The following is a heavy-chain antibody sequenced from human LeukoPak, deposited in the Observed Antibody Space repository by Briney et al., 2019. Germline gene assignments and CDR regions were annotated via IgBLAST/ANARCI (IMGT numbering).Heavy chain of an antibody. CDR3: ARDFWDDFEYFDL. CDR2: ISGSGDST. CDR1: GFTFTSHA. Sequence: GGSLRLSCAASGFTFTSHAVSWVRQAPGKGLKWTSAISGSGDSTYYADSVKGRFTISRDNSRNTVYLQMNSLRAEDTAIYYCARDFWDDFEYFDLWGRGTLVTVSS. J-gene: IGHJ2*01. V-gene: IGHV3-23*01. D-gene: IGHD3-3*01.